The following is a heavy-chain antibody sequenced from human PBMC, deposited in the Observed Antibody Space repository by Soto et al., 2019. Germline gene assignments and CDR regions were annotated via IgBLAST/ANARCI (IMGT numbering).Heavy chain of an antibody. D-gene: IGHD4-17*01. CDR2: ISISSSTI. Sequence: VQLVESGGGLVQPGGSLRLSCAGSGFIFSSYEMNWVRQAPGKGLEWVSYISISSSTIYYADSVKGRFTISRDNAKNSLYLQMNSLRAEDTAVYYCVREHDFGGKPDYWGQGTLVTVSS. CDR1: GFIFSSYE. V-gene: IGHV3-48*03. CDR3: VREHDFGGKPDY. J-gene: IGHJ4*02.